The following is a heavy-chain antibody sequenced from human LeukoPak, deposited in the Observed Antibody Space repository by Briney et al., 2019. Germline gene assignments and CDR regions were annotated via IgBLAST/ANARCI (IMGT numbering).Heavy chain of an antibody. V-gene: IGHV4-34*01. D-gene: IGHD3-22*01. J-gene: IGHJ3*02. CDR3: ARPLSISGYYYDAFDI. CDR2: INHSGST. CDR1: GGSFSDYY. Sequence: SETLSLTCAVYGGSFSDYYWSWIRQPPGKGLEWIGEINHSGSTNYNPSLKSRVTISVDTSKNQFSLKLSSVTAADTAVYYCARPLSISGYYYDAFDIWGQGTMVTVSS.